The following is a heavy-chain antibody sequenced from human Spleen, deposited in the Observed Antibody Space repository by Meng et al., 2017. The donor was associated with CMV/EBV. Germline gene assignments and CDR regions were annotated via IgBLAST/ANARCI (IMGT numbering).Heavy chain of an antibody. CDR2: ISGSGGST. J-gene: IGHJ4*02. Sequence: GESLKISCAASGFTFSSYAMSWVRQAPGKGLEWVSAISGSGGSTYYADSVKGRFTISRDNSKNTLYLQMNSLRAEDTAVYYCARDRAAAGYFDYWGQGTLVTVSS. D-gene: IGHD6-13*01. CDR3: ARDRAAAGYFDY. V-gene: IGHV3-23*01. CDR1: GFTFSSYA.